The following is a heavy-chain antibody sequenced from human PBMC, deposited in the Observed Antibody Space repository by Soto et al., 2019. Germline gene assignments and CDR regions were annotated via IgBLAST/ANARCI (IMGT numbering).Heavy chain of an antibody. V-gene: IGHV4-59*01. Sequence: QVQLQESGPGLVKPSETLSLTCTVSGGSISSYYWSWIRQPPGKGLEWIGYIYYSGSTNYNPSLKSRVTISVDTSKNQFSLKLSSVTAADTVVYYCAREVVYYFDYWGQGTLVTVSS. CDR3: AREVVYYFDY. CDR1: GGSISSYY. D-gene: IGHD2-15*01. CDR2: IYYSGST. J-gene: IGHJ4*02.